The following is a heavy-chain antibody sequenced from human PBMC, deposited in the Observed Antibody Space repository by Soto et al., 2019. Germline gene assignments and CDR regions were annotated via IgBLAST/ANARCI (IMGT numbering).Heavy chain of an antibody. Sequence: PGGSLRLSCAASGFTFSSYCMHWVRQAPGKGLEWVAVIWYDGSNKYYADSVKGRFTISRDNSKNTLYLQMNSLSAADTAVYYCARHVEAAGVDYWGQGTLVTVSS. D-gene: IGHD6-13*01. V-gene: IGHV3-33*01. CDR3: ARHVEAAGVDY. CDR1: GFTFSSYC. CDR2: IWYDGSNK. J-gene: IGHJ4*02.